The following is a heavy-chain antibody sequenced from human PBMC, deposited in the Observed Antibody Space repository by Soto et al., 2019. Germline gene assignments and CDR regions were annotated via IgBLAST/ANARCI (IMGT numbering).Heavy chain of an antibody. Sequence: EVQMVESGGGLVQPGGSLRLSCAASGFSFSRYWMSWVRQAPGKGLEWVATIRQDGSEKHYVDSVEGRFTISRDNAKGSLSLQMNSLRADDTAVYYCARGCGSANCPYYFDYWGQGTLVTVSS. J-gene: IGHJ4*01. CDR2: IRQDGSEK. CDR3: ARGCGSANCPYYFDY. CDR1: GFSFSRYW. V-gene: IGHV3-7*04. D-gene: IGHD2-2*01.